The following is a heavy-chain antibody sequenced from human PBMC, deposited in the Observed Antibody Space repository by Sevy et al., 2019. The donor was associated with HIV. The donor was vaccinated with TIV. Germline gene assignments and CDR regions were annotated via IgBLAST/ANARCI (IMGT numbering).Heavy chain of an antibody. Sequence: GGSLRLSCAASGFSYSSIGLPWVRQAPGKGREWVAYIQYDGSNKDNADSVKGRFTISRDNSKNTLDLQMNSLRVEDTAVYYCVKEGGGEGGDHWGQGTLVTVSS. J-gene: IGHJ4*02. D-gene: IGHD2-21*01. CDR2: IQYDGSNK. V-gene: IGHV3-30*02. CDR1: GFSYSSIG. CDR3: VKEGGGEGGDH.